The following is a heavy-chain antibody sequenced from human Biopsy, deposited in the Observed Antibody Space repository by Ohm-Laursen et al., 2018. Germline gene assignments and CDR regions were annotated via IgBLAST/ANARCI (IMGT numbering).Heavy chain of an antibody. D-gene: IGHD1-1*01. J-gene: IGHJ6*02. V-gene: IGHV3-11*01. CDR3: ARNVRLEMTDHSGVTTYSRYFAMDA. CDR2: ISPSSTTI. Sequence: GSLRLSCTASGFTFTDYDISWVRHVPGQGLEWLALISPSSTTIYYADSARGRFFISRDDAKNSVSLEMSSLRADDTALYFCARNVRLEMTDHSGVTTYSRYFAMDAWGRGTTVTVSS. CDR1: GFTFTDYD.